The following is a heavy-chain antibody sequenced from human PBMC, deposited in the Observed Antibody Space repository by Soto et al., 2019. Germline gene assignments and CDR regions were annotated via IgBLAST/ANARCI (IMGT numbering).Heavy chain of an antibody. V-gene: IGHV4-59*12. CDR2: IYHSGST. CDR1: GGSMISYY. J-gene: IGHJ5*02. Sequence: PDTLSLTCTVSGGSMISYYWSWIRQPPGKGLEWIGYIYHSGSTYYNPSLKSRVTISVDRSKNQFSLKLSSVTAADTAVYYCARVPGPWGQGTLVTVSS. CDR3: ARVPGP.